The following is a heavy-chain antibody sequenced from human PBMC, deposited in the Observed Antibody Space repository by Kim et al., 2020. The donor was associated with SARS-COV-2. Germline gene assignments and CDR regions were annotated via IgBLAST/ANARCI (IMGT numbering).Heavy chain of an antibody. J-gene: IGHJ4*02. D-gene: IGHD3-3*01. Sequence: KFQGRVTMTRETSTSTVYMELSSLRSEDTAVYYCARGDHYDFWSGYPIDYWGQGTLVTVSS. V-gene: IGHV1-46*01. CDR3: ARGDHYDFWSGYPIDY.